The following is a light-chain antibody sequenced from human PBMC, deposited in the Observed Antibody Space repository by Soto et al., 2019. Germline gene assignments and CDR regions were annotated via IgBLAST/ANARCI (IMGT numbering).Light chain of an antibody. CDR3: QQYGTSTQT. V-gene: IGKV3-20*01. Sequence: IVLTQSPGTLSLSPGARATLSCRASQSVSGTCLAWYQQKPGQAPRLLIYDVSSRATGIPDTFCGSGSGADFTLTISRLEPVDFAVYYCQQYGTSTQTFGQGTRLEI. CDR1: QSVSGTC. J-gene: IGKJ5*01. CDR2: DVS.